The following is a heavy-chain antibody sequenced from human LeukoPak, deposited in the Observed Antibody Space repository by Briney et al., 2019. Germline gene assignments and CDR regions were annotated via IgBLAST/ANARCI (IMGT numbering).Heavy chain of an antibody. V-gene: IGHV4-59*01. Sequence: SETLSLTCTVSGGSISSYYWSWIRQPPGKGLEWIGYIYYSGSTNCNPSLKSRVTISLDTSKNQFSLKLSSVTAADTAVYYCARADTHHTYSSSWHFDYWGQGTLVTVSS. CDR2: IYYSGST. CDR1: GGSISSYY. J-gene: IGHJ4*02. D-gene: IGHD6-13*01. CDR3: ARADTHHTYSSSWHFDY.